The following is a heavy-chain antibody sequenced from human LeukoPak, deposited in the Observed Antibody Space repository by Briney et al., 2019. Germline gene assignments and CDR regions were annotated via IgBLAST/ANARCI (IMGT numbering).Heavy chain of an antibody. D-gene: IGHD6-13*01. J-gene: IGHJ6*02. Sequence: GRSLRLSCAASGFTFSNYAMHWVRQAPGKGLEWVAVISYDGGNKYYADSLKGRFTISRDNSKNTLYLQMNSLRAEDTAVYYCARGPLAEAKSGLDVWGQGTTVTVSS. CDR3: ARGPLAEAKSGLDV. V-gene: IGHV3-30-3*01. CDR2: ISYDGGNK. CDR1: GFTFSNYA.